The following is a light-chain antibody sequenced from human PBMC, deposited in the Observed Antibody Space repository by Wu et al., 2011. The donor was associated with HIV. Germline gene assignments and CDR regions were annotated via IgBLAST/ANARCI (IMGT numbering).Light chain of an antibody. Sequence: SAGDNLAWYHKDLARLPGSVIHSASIRATGIPARFSGSGSGTEFTLTISSLQSEDIAVYYCQQYNNWPPWTFGQGTKVEIK. CDR3: QQYNNWPPWT. V-gene: IGKV3-15*01. CDR1: SAGDN. J-gene: IGKJ1*01. CDR2: SAS.